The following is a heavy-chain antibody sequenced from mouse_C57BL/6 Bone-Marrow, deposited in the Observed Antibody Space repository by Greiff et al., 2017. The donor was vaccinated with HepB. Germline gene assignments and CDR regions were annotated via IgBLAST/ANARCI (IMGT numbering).Heavy chain of an antibody. Sequence: VQLQQSGPELVKPGASVKISCKASGYAFSSSWMNWVKQRPGKGLEWIGRIYPGDGDTNYNEKFKGKATLTADKSSSTAYMQFSSLTSEDSAIYYCARKDYDYYYAMDYWGQGTSVTVSS. V-gene: IGHV1-82*01. J-gene: IGHJ4*01. D-gene: IGHD2-4*01. CDR1: GYAFSSSW. CDR2: IYPGDGDT. CDR3: ARKDYDYYYAMDY.